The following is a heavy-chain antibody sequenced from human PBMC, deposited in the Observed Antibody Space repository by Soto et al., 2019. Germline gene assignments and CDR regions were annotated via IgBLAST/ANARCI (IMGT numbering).Heavy chain of an antibody. CDR2: IYYSGST. V-gene: IGHV4-59*01. J-gene: IGHJ6*02. CDR3: ARGTVDYDSSGYYYYGMDV. D-gene: IGHD3-22*01. Sequence: SETLSLTCIVSGGSISSYYWSWIRQPPGKGLEWIGYIYYSGSTNYNPSLKSRVTISVDTSKNQFSLKLSSVTAADTAVYYCARGTVDYDSSGYYYYGMDVWGQGTTVTVSS. CDR1: GGSISSYY.